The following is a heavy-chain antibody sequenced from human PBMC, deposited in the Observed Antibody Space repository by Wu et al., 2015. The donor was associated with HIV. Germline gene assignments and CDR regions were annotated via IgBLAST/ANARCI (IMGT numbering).Heavy chain of an antibody. CDR3: ARGGLEVVRFLEWSGRVYNWFDP. CDR1: GYTFTSYD. CDR2: MNPNSGNT. V-gene: IGHV1-8*03. D-gene: IGHD3-3*01. Sequence: QVQLVQSGAEVKKPGASVKVSCKASGYTFTSYDINWVRQATGQGLEWMGWMNPNSGNTGYAQKFQGRVTITRNTSISTAYMELSSLRSEDTAVYYCARGGLEVVRFLEWSGRVYNWFDPWGQGTLVTVSS. J-gene: IGHJ5*02.